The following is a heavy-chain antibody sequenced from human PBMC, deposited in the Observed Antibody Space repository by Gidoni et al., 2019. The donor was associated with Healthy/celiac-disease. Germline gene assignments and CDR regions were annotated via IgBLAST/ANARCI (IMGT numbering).Heavy chain of an antibody. CDR2: ISGSGGST. CDR1: GFTFGSYA. Sequence: EVQLLESGGGLVQPGGSLRRSCAASGFTFGSYAMSWVRQAPGKGLEWVSAISGSGGSTYYADSVKGRFTISRDNSKNTLYLQMNSLRAEDTAVYYCAKDLILVPAAIGFDYWGQGTLVTVSS. CDR3: AKDLILVPAAIGFDY. D-gene: IGHD2-2*01. J-gene: IGHJ4*02. V-gene: IGHV3-23*01.